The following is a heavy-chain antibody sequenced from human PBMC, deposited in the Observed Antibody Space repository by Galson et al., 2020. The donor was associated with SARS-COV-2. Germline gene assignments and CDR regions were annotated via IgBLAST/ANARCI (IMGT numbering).Heavy chain of an antibody. Sequence: SQASETLSLTCAVYGGSFSVYYWGWIRQPPGKGLEWIGEINPTGSINYNPSLKSRVTISKDTSKNQFSLRLRSVTAADTAMYFCARGSRDITMILMIATTESYYFDFWGQGSLVTVSS. CDR3: ARGSRDITMILMIATTESYYFDF. CDR1: GGSFSVYY. J-gene: IGHJ4*02. CDR2: INPTGSI. V-gene: IGHV4-34*01. D-gene: IGHD3-22*01.